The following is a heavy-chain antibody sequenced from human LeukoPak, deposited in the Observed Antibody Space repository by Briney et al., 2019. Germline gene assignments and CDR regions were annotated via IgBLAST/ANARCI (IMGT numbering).Heavy chain of an antibody. CDR3: ATGLEWLLYGFFDH. Sequence: ASVKVSCKVSGDTVTELSMHWVRQAPGKGLEWMGGFDPEDGDTIYAQKFQGRVTMTEDTSTGIAYMELSSLRSEDTAVYYCATGLEWLLYGFFDHWGQGTLVTVSS. J-gene: IGHJ4*02. CDR1: GDTVTELS. V-gene: IGHV1-24*01. CDR2: FDPEDGDT. D-gene: IGHD3-3*01.